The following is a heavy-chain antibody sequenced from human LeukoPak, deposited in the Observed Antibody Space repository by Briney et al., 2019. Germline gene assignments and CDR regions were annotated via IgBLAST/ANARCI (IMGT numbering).Heavy chain of an antibody. CDR3: ARPNRGSGYDGAFDI. J-gene: IGHJ3*02. CDR1: GGTFSSYA. Sequence: SVKVSCKASGGTFSSYAISGVRQAPGQGREGMGRIIPIFGTANYARKFQGRVTITTDESTSTAYMELSSLRSEDTAVYYCARPNRGSGYDGAFDIWGQGTMVTVSS. V-gene: IGHV1-69*05. D-gene: IGHD5-12*01. CDR2: IIPIFGTA.